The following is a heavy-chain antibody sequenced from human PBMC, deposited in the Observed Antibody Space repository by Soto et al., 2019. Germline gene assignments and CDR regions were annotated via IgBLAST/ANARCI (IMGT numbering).Heavy chain of an antibody. CDR1: GFTFSSYG. D-gene: IGHD2-2*01. V-gene: IGHV3-30*18. Sequence: GGSLRLSCAASGFTFSSYGMHWVRQAPGKGLEWVAVISYDGSNKYYADSVKGRFTISRDNSTNTLYLKMNSPRAEDTAGYYCAKGIWDSTSFFGYYYYYGMDVWGQGTTVTVSS. CDR2: ISYDGSNK. J-gene: IGHJ6*02. CDR3: AKGIWDSTSFFGYYYYYGMDV.